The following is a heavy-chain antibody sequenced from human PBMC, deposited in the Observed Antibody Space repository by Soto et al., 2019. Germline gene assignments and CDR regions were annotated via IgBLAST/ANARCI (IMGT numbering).Heavy chain of an antibody. CDR1: GFTFSSYA. CDR2: ITYDGSNK. D-gene: IGHD6-13*01. J-gene: IGHJ6*02. V-gene: IGHV3-30*04. CDR3: VAAAENCYYYGMDV. Sequence: GGSLRLSCAASGFTFSSYAMHWVRQAPGKGLEWVAVITYDGSNKYYADSVKGRFTISRDNSKNTLYLQMNSLRAEDTAVYYCVAAAENCYYYGMDVWGRGTTVTVSS.